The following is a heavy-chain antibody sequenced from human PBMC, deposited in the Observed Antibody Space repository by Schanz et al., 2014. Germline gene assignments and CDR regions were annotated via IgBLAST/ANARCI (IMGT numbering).Heavy chain of an antibody. Sequence: VQLVESGGGVVQFGRSLRLSCVASGFTFSSYGMHWVRQAPGKGLEWVSSISSSGSYIHYADSVKGRFTISRDNAKNTLYLQMNSLRAEDTAVYYCASPSGYSDYGTYFDFWGQGTLVTVSS. CDR2: ISSSGSYI. CDR3: ASPSGYSDYGTYFDF. D-gene: IGHD5-12*01. CDR1: GFTFSSYG. V-gene: IGHV3-21*01. J-gene: IGHJ4*02.